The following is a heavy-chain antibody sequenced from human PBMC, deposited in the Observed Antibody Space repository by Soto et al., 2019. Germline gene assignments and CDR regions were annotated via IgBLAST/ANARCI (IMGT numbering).Heavy chain of an antibody. V-gene: IGHV3-33*01. Sequence: GGSLRLSCAASGFTFSSYGMHWVRQTPGKGLEWVADIWYDGSKKDYADSVKGRFTISRDNSMRTLFLQLTSLRAEDTAVYYCAREKALRNHYFGMDVWGQGTTVTVSS. CDR1: GFTFSSYG. CDR2: IWYDGSKK. J-gene: IGHJ6*02. CDR3: AREKALRNHYFGMDV.